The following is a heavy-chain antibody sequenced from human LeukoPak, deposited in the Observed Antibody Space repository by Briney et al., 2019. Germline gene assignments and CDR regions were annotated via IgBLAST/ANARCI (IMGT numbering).Heavy chain of an antibody. D-gene: IGHD5-18*01. CDR2: INGGGSS. V-gene: IGHV3-23*01. Sequence: GGSLRLSCAASGFTFNNYAMTWVRQAPGKGLEWVSVINGGGSSYYADSVKGRFTVSRDNSKNTLYLQMNSLRDEDTAVYYCAKGQGYNYGDSIDYWGQGTLVTVSS. J-gene: IGHJ4*02. CDR3: AKGQGYNYGDSIDY. CDR1: GFTFNNYA.